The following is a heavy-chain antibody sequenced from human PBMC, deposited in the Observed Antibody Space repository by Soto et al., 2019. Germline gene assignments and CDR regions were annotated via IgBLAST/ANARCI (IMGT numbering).Heavy chain of an antibody. V-gene: IGHV1-18*01. CDR1: GYTFTSYG. Sequence: ASVKVSCKASGYTFTSYGISWVRQAPGQGLEWMGWISVYSGDTNYAQNLQGRVTLTTDTSTSTAYMELRGLRSDDTAVYYCARANFSWLGNWFDPWGQVTLVTVSS. CDR2: ISVYSGDT. J-gene: IGHJ5*02. D-gene: IGHD6-19*01. CDR3: ARANFSWLGNWFDP.